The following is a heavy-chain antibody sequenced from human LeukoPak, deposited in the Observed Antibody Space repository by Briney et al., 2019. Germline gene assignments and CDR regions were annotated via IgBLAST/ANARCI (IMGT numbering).Heavy chain of an antibody. Sequence: GGSLRLSCVDSGFSLEDYAMHWVRQVPGKGLEWVSSISWDSGSQAYTDSVKGRFTISRDNDKNSLYLQMNSLRLEDTAFYYCIKDMGFDLLKDAFHVWGQGTLVTVSS. CDR3: IKDMGFDLLKDAFHV. CDR2: ISWDSGSQ. J-gene: IGHJ3*01. D-gene: IGHD3-9*01. CDR1: GFSLEDYA. V-gene: IGHV3-9*01.